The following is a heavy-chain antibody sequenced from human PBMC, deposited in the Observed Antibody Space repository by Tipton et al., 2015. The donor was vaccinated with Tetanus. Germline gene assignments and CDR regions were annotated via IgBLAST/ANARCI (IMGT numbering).Heavy chain of an antibody. CDR1: GGSVSGGDYH. CDR3: AREVPAAGHFDS. CDR2: SHYSGST. V-gene: IGHV4-61*08. Sequence: TLSLTCTVSGGSVSGGDYHWSWIRQPPGKGLEWIGYSHYSGSTSSNPSLKSRVTISVDTSKNQFSLKLSSVTAADTAIYYCAREVPAAGHFDSWGQGTLVSVSS. J-gene: IGHJ4*02. D-gene: IGHD2-2*01.